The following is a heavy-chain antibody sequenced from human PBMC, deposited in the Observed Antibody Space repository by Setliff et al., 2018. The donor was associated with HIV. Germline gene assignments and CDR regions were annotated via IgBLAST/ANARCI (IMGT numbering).Heavy chain of an antibody. J-gene: IGHJ3*02. CDR2: IYRSGST. Sequence: PSETLFLTCDLSGDSVTSSSWWSWVRQPPGKGLEWIGEIYRSGSTNYNPSLKLRVTISLDKSKNQFSLKVNSVTAAYTAVYYCTRRDNSVSGYYTDHAFDIWCQGTLVTVSS. V-gene: IGHV4-4*02. CDR1: GDSVTSSSW. CDR3: TRRDNSVSGYYTDHAFDI. D-gene: IGHD3-22*01.